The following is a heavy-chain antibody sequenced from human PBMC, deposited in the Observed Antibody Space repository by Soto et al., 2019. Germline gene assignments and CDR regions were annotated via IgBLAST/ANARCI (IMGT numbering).Heavy chain of an antibody. CDR2: TYYRSKWYN. CDR1: GDSVSSNSAA. D-gene: IGHD3-10*01. Sequence: SQTLSLPCAISGDSVSSNSAAWNWIRQFPSRGLEWLGRTYYRSKWYNDYAVSVESRITINPDTSKNQFSLQLNSVTPEDTAVYYCASLGGDVWGQGTTVTVSS. CDR3: ASLGGDV. V-gene: IGHV6-1*01. J-gene: IGHJ6*02.